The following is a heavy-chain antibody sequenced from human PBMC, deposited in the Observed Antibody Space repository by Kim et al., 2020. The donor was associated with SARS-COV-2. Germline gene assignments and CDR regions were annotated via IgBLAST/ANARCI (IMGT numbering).Heavy chain of an antibody. CDR3: ARWRDDYGDYGEEPKAGALDY. CDR1: GDSVSSNSAA. CDR2: TYYRSKWYN. D-gene: IGHD4-17*01. J-gene: IGHJ4*02. V-gene: IGHV6-1*01. Sequence: SQTLSLTCAISGDSVSSNSAAWNWIRQSPSRGLEWLGGTYYRSKWYNDYAVSVKSRITINPDSSKNQFALQLNSVTPDDTAVYYCARWRDDYGDYGEEPKAGALDYWGQRTMVT.